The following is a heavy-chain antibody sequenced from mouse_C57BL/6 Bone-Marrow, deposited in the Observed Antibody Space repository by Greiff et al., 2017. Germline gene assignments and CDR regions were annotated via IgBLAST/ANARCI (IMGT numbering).Heavy chain of an antibody. CDR1: GYTFTGYW. J-gene: IGHJ1*03. Sequence: VQLVESGAELMKPGASVKLSCKATGYTFTGYWIERVKQRPGHGLEWIGEILPGSGSTNYNEKFKGKATFTADTSSNTAYMQLSRLTTEDSAIYYCAREGFYSNYVYWYFDVWGTGTTVTVSS. D-gene: IGHD2-5*01. V-gene: IGHV1-9*01. CDR2: ILPGSGST. CDR3: AREGFYSNYVYWYFDV.